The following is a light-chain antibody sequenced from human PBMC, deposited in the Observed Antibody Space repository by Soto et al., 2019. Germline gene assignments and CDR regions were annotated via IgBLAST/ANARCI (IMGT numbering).Light chain of an antibody. J-gene: IGKJ1*01. Sequence: EVVMTQSPATLSVSPGESATLSCRASQSVRSHLAWYQQKPGQAPRLLIYSASTRATGIPARFSGSGSGTEFTLTISSLQSEDFATYYCQQSYSTHPVFGQGTKVEIK. V-gene: IGKV3-15*01. CDR1: QSVRSH. CDR2: SAS. CDR3: QQSYSTHPV.